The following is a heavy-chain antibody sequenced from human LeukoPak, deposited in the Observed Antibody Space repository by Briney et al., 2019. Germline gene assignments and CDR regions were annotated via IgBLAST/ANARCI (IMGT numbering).Heavy chain of an antibody. CDR3: ARPYYDFWSGYSGDAFDI. J-gene: IGHJ3*02. D-gene: IGHD3-3*01. CDR2: IYPGDSDT. V-gene: IGHV5-51*01. CDR1: GYSFTSYW. Sequence: GESLKISCKGSGYSFTSYWIGWVRQMPGKGLEWMGIIYPGDSDTRYSPSFQGQVTISADKSISTAYLQWSSLKASDTAMYYCARPYYDFWSGYSGDAFDIWGQGTVVTVSS.